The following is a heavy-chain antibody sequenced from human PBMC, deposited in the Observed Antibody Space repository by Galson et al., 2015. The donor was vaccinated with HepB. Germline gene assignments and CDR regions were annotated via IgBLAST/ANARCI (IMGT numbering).Heavy chain of an antibody. V-gene: IGHV1-18*04. CDR3: ARDQGRYSDIVLMVYAIGPYYYYGMDV. Sequence: SCKASGYTFTSYGISWVRQAPGQGLEWMGWISAYNGNTNYAQKLQGRVTMTTDTSTSTAYMELRSLRSDDTAVYYCARDQGRYSDIVLMVYAIGPYYYYGMDVWGQGTTVTVSS. J-gene: IGHJ6*02. D-gene: IGHD2-8*01. CDR2: ISAYNGNT. CDR1: GYTFTSYG.